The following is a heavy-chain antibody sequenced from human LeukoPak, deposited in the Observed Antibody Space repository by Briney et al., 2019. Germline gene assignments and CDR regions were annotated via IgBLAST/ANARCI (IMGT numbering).Heavy chain of an antibody. CDR3: ARDRTGEGNIDY. CDR2: INPNSGGT. Sequence: ASVKVSCKASGYTFTGYYMHWARQAPGQGLEWMGWINPNSGGTNYAQKFQGRVTMTRDTSISTAYMELSRLRSDDTAVYYCARDRTGEGNIDYWGQGTLVTVSS. D-gene: IGHD2/OR15-2a*01. V-gene: IGHV1-2*02. CDR1: GYTFTGYY. J-gene: IGHJ4*02.